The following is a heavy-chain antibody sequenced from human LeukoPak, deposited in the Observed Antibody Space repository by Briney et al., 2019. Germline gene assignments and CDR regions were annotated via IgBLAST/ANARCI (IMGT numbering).Heavy chain of an antibody. CDR3: ARDQGSYGMDV. V-gene: IGHV4-59*06. J-gene: IGHJ6*02. D-gene: IGHD5-24*01. Sequence: PSETLSLTCTVSGDSISSAYWSWIRQHPGKGLEWIGYIYYSGSTYYNPSLKSRVTISVDTSKNQFSLKLSSVTAADTAVYYCARDQGSYGMDVWGQGTTVTVSS. CDR2: IYYSGST. CDR1: GDSISSAY.